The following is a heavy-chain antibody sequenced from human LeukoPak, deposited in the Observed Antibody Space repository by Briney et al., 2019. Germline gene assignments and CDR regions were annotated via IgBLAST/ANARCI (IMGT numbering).Heavy chain of an antibody. CDR2: IYSGGST. J-gene: IGHJ6*02. V-gene: IGHV3-53*04. Sequence: GGSLRPSCAASGFTVSSNYMSWVRQAPGKGLEWVSVIYSGGSTYYADSVKGRFTISRHNSKNTLYLQMNSLRAEDTAVYYCARHYDILTGPRPYGMDVWGQGTTVTVSS. D-gene: IGHD3-9*01. CDR1: GFTVSSNY. CDR3: ARHYDILTGPRPYGMDV.